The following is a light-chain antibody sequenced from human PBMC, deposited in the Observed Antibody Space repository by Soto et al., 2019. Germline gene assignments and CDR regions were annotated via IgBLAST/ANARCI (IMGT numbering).Light chain of an antibody. CDR2: GTS. V-gene: IGKV3-15*01. Sequence: EIVLTQTPGTLSESPGERDTLSCRDRQSVNINLAWYQQKPGQAPRLLIYGTSTRATGVPARFSGSGSGTEFTLTISNLQSEDFAVYYCQQYNDWPPLTFGGGTKVDIK. J-gene: IGKJ4*01. CDR3: QQYNDWPPLT. CDR1: QSVNIN.